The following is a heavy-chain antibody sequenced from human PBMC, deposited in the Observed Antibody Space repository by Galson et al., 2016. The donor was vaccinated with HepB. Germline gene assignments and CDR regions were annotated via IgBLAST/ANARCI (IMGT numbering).Heavy chain of an antibody. CDR3: ARGADDYHSSGYAFEF. D-gene: IGHD3-22*01. V-gene: IGHV3-7*03. CDR2: IRQDGGAK. Sequence: SLRLSCAASQFTFSNFWMSWVRQAPGSGLEWVANIRQDGGAKYYAASVKGRFPISRDNGKNSLYLQMTSLRAEDTAVYYCARGADDYHSSGYAFEFGGQGTLVTVSS. CDR1: QFTFSNFW. J-gene: IGHJ4*02.